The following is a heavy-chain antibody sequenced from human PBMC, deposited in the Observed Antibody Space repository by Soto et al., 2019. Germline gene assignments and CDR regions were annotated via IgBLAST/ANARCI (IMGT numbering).Heavy chain of an antibody. J-gene: IGHJ6*02. D-gene: IGHD6-19*01. CDR3: AKDGSGWHRGVYYGMDV. CDR1: GFTFSSYA. Sequence: EVQLLESGGGLVQPGGSLRLSCAASGFTFSSYAMSWVRQAPGKGLEWVSAISGSGGSTYYADSVKGRFTISRDNSNNTLYLQMNSLRAEDTAVYYCAKDGSGWHRGVYYGMDVWGQGTTVTVSS. V-gene: IGHV3-23*01. CDR2: ISGSGGST.